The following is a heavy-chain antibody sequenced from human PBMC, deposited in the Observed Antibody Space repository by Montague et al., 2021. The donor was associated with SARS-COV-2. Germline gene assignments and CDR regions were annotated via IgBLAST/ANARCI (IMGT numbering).Heavy chain of an antibody. CDR1: GGSFSGYY. J-gene: IGHJ6*02. Sequence: ETLSLTCAVYGGSFSGYYWSWIRQPPGKGLEWIGEINHSGSTNYNPSLKSRVTISVDTSKNQFSLKLSSVTAADTAVYYCTREGYQVLWSDYYYGMDVWGQGTTVTVSS. CDR2: INHSGST. CDR3: TREGYQVLWSDYYYGMDV. V-gene: IGHV4-34*01. D-gene: IGHD2-2*01.